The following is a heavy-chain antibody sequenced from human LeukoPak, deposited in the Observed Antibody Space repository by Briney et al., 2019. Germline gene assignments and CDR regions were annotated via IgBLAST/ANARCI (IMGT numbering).Heavy chain of an antibody. CDR3: ARRPIYASGSYNYWYFDL. CDR2: ISGSGGST. CDR1: GFTFSSYA. Sequence: GSLRLSCAASGFTFSSYAMSWVRQAPGKGLEWVSAISGSGGSTYYADSVKGRFTISRDKSKSTLYLQMNSLRAEDTAVYYCARRPIYASGSYNYWYFDLWGRGTLVTVSS. J-gene: IGHJ2*01. V-gene: IGHV3-23*01. D-gene: IGHD1-26*01.